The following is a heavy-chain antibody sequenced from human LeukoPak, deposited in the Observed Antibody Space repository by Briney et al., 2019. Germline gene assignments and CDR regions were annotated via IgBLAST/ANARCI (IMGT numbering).Heavy chain of an antibody. D-gene: IGHD5-18*01. CDR3: VRTLGGYTYGPFDY. CDR2: MYYSGST. Sequence: SETLSLTCTVSGVSISSYYWSWIRQPPGKGLEWIGYMYYSGSTNYNPSLKSRVSISVDMSKNQFSLKLSSVTAADTAVYYCVRTLGGYTYGPFDYWGQGTLVTVSS. CDR1: GVSISSYY. J-gene: IGHJ4*02. V-gene: IGHV4-59*01.